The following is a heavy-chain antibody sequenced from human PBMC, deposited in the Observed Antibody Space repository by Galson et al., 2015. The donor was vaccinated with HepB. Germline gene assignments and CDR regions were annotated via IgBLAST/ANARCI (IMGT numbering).Heavy chain of an antibody. CDR3: ARVRWSYYFDY. CDR2: IYYSGST. CDR1: GGSISSYY. Sequence: SETLSLTCTVSGGSISSYYWSWIRQPPGKGLEWIGYIYYSGSTNYNPSLRGRVTISVDTSKNQFSLKLSSVTAADTAVYYCARVRWSYYFDYWGQGTLVTVSS. D-gene: IGHD4-23*01. J-gene: IGHJ4*02. V-gene: IGHV4-59*08.